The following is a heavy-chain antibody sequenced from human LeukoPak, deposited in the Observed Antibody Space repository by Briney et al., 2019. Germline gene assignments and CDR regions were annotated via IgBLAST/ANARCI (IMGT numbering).Heavy chain of an antibody. CDR3: ARVMDGTTLDDY. CDR1: GYTFTSYG. D-gene: IGHD4-17*01. Sequence: ASVTVSCKASGYTFTSYGISWVRQAPGQGLEWMGWISAYNGNTNYAQKLQGRVTMTTDTSTSTAYMELRSLRSDDTAVYYCARVMDGTTLDDYWGQGTLVTVSS. V-gene: IGHV1-18*01. CDR2: ISAYNGNT. J-gene: IGHJ4*02.